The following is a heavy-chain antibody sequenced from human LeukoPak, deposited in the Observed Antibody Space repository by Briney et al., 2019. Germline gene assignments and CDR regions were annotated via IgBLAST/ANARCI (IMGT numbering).Heavy chain of an antibody. CDR3: ARQGYCSSTSCLPDY. V-gene: IGHV1-69*05. CDR2: IIPIFGTA. D-gene: IGHD2-2*01. CDR1: GGTFSSYA. Sequence: ASVKVSCKASGGTFSSYAISWVRQAPGQGLEWMGGIIPIFGTANYAQKLQGRVTMTTDTSTSTAYMELRSLRSDDTAVYYCARQGYCSSTSCLPDYWGQGTLVTVSS. J-gene: IGHJ4*02.